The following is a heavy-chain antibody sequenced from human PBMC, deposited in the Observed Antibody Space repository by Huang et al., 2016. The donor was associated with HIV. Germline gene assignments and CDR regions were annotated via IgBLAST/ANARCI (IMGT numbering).Heavy chain of an antibody. CDR1: GGSISSSSYY. V-gene: IGHV4-39*01. D-gene: IGHD2-2*01. CDR2: IFYIGSA. CDR3: ARHMDCSSSSCLAGGHERGPFDM. Sequence: QLQLPESGPGLVKPSETLSLTCSVSGGSISSSSYYWGWIPPPPGKGLEWIGGIFYIGSAFYNPSLNSRVTISVDTSKNQFALRLSSVTAADTSVYYCARHMDCSSSSCLAGGHERGPFDMWGQGTMVTVSS. J-gene: IGHJ3*02.